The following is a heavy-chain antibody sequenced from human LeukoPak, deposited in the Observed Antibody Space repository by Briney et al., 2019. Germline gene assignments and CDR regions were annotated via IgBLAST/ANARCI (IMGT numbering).Heavy chain of an antibody. CDR3: ARGGGYYGSGTYYPCDY. J-gene: IGHJ4*02. CDR1: GYPFTIYY. CDR2: INPRGGST. D-gene: IGHD3-10*01. V-gene: IGHV1-46*01. Sequence: ASVTLSCKASGYPFTIYYMHWVRQAPGQGREWMGIINPRGGSTSYAQKFQGRVTITRDTSTSTLYMELSSLRSEDTAVYYCARGGGYYGSGTYYPCDYWGQGTLVTVSS.